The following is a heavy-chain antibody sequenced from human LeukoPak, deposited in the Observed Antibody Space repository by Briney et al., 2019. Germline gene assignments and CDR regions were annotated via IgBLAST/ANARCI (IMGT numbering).Heavy chain of an antibody. Sequence: GGSLRLSCAPSGFTFSNYWMHWVRQTPGKGLVWVSAISGSGGSTYYADSVKGRFTISRDNSKNTLYLQMNSLRAEDTAVYYCAKELYYYDSSGYPFDYWGQGTLVTVSS. J-gene: IGHJ4*02. CDR1: GFTFSNYW. D-gene: IGHD3-22*01. CDR2: ISGSGGST. CDR3: AKELYYYDSSGYPFDY. V-gene: IGHV3-23*01.